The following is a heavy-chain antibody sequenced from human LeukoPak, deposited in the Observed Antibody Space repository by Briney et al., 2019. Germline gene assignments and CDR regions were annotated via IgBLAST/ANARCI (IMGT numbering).Heavy chain of an antibody. D-gene: IGHD6-19*01. V-gene: IGHV3-7*01. CDR3: ATGLYSSGWYFDY. J-gene: IGHJ4*02. Sequence: GGSLRLSCAASGFTFSSYWMSWVRQAPGKGLEWVANIKQDGSEKYYVDSVKGRFTISRDNAKNTLYLQMNSLRAEDTAVYYCATGLYSSGWYFDYWGQGTLVTVSS. CDR2: IKQDGSEK. CDR1: GFTFSSYW.